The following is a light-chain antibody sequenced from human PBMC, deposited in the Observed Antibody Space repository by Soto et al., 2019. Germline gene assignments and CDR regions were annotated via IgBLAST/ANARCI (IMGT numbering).Light chain of an antibody. CDR3: QQYGSSPPWT. J-gene: IGKJ1*01. V-gene: IGKV3-20*01. CDR2: GAS. Sequence: EVVLTQSTGTLSLSPGVRATLSCRAIQSVSSSYLAWYQQKPGQAPRLLIYGASSRATGIPDRFSGSGSGTDFTLTTSRLEPEDFAVYYCQQYGSSPPWTFGQGTKVDI. CDR1: QSVSSSY.